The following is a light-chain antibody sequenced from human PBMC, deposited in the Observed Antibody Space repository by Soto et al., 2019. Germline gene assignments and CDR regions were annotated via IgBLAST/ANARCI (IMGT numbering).Light chain of an antibody. CDR1: SSDVGSYNL. V-gene: IGLV2-23*01. Sequence: QSALTQPASVSGSPGQSITISCTGTSSDVGSYNLVSWYQHHPGIAPKLIIYEGSKRPSGVSNRFSGSKSGNTASLTISGLQAEDEADYYCCSYAGSGTLVFGGGTKLTVL. CDR2: EGS. J-gene: IGLJ2*01. CDR3: CSYAGSGTLV.